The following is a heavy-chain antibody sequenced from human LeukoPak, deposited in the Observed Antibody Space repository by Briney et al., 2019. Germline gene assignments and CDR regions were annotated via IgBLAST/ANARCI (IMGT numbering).Heavy chain of an antibody. Sequence: GASVKVSCKASGYTFTSYGISWVRQAPGQGLAWMGWNSAYNGNTNYAQKLQGRVTMTTDTSTSTAYMELRSLRSDDTAVYYCARWTNIVGAMDYWGQGTLVTVSS. CDR1: GYTFTSYG. CDR2: NSAYNGNT. CDR3: ARWTNIVGAMDY. J-gene: IGHJ4*02. V-gene: IGHV1-18*01. D-gene: IGHD1-26*01.